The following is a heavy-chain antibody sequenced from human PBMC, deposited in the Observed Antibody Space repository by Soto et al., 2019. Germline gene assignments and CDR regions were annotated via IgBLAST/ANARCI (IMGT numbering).Heavy chain of an antibody. J-gene: IGHJ4*02. CDR3: LKPQVVLIITTFDS. Sequence: VGSLRLSCAASGFSVRSSHMSWVRQAPGKGLEWVSIIFSDGTTHYGVSVKGRFTISRDSARNTVYLQMNGLRVDDTAVYYCLKPQVVLIITTFDSWGQGTLVTVS. CDR2: IFSDGTT. D-gene: IGHD3-22*01. CDR1: GFSVRSSH. V-gene: IGHV3-53*01.